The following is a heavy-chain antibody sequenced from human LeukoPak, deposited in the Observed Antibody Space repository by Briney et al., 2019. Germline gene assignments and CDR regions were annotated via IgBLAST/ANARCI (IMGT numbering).Heavy chain of an antibody. J-gene: IGHJ3*02. CDR2: MNPNSGNT. V-gene: IGHV1-8*01. D-gene: IGHD3-22*01. Sequence: ASVKVSCKASGYTFTSYDINWVRQATGQGLEWMGWMNPNSGNTGYAQKFQGRVTMTRNTSISTAYVELSSLRSEDTAVYYCAAYYYDSSGYSVGAFDIWGQGTMVTVSS. CDR3: AAYYYDSSGYSVGAFDI. CDR1: GYTFTSYD.